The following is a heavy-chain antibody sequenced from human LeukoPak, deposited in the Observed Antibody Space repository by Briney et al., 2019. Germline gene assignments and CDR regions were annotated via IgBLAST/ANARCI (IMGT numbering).Heavy chain of an antibody. CDR3: ARASGVGFDY. CDR1: GFTFSSYE. J-gene: IGHJ4*02. D-gene: IGHD3-10*01. CDR2: ISSSGSTI. Sequence: PGGSLRLSCAASGFTFSSYEMNWVRQDPGKGLESVSYISSSGSTIYYADSVKGRFTISRDNAKNSLYLQMNSLRAEDTAVYYCARASGVGFDYWGQGTLVTVSS. V-gene: IGHV3-48*03.